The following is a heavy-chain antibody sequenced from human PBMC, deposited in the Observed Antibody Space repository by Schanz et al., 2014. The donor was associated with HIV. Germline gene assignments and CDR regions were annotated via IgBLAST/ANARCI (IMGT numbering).Heavy chain of an antibody. CDR2: ISSTSTYR. D-gene: IGHD3-10*01. J-gene: IGHJ4*02. CDR1: GFTFRETV. Sequence: EVQLLESGGNLVHPGGSLRLSCAASGFTFRETVVSWVRQAPGKGLEWIASISSTSTYRFYAASVKGRFTISRDNSEDTLYLQMNSLGVDDSAMYYCVKRGAEAYSDTWFADSWGQGTLVIVSS. CDR3: VKRGAEAYSDTWFADS. V-gene: IGHV3-23*01.